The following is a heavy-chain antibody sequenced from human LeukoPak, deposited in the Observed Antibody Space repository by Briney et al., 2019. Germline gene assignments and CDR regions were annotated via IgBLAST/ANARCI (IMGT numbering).Heavy chain of an antibody. V-gene: IGHV3-48*01. CDR2: ISSSSSTI. J-gene: IGHJ4*02. Sequence: PGGSLRLSCAASGFTFSSYSMNWVRQAPGKGLEWVSYISSSSSTIYYADSVKGRFTISRDNSKNTLYLQMNSLRVGDTAVYYCAKDGSKTVTTQLDYWGQGTLVTVSS. D-gene: IGHD1-7*01. CDR1: GFTFSSYS. CDR3: AKDGSKTVTTQLDY.